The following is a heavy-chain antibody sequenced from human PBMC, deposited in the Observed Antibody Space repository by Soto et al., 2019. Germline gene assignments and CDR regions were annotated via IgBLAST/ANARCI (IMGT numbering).Heavy chain of an antibody. D-gene: IGHD2-2*01. J-gene: IGHJ4*02. Sequence: EVQLLDSGGGWVQPGGSLRPSCVASGFVFSDYAMSWVRQAPGKGLEWVSAIRAGGSDTYYADSVKGRFTVSRVNSKNTLYLQMNTLRAEDTAIYYCASVPIWCGSSSCYTEGFDSWGQGTLVTVSS. V-gene: IGHV3-23*01. CDR1: GFVFSDYA. CDR2: IRAGGSDT. CDR3: ASVPIWCGSSSCYTEGFDS.